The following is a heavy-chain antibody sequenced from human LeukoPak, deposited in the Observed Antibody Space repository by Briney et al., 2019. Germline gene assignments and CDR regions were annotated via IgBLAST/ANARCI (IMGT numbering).Heavy chain of an antibody. CDR2: IYWDDDK. Sequence: TLSLTCTVSGGSISSGGYYWSWIRQPPGKALEWLALIYWDDDKRYSPSLKSRLTITKDTSKNQVVLTMTNMDPVDTATYYCAHTVSAGSLDYWGQGTLVTVSS. CDR3: AHTVSAGSLDY. J-gene: IGHJ4*02. V-gene: IGHV2-5*08. D-gene: IGHD6-13*01. CDR1: GGSISSGGYY.